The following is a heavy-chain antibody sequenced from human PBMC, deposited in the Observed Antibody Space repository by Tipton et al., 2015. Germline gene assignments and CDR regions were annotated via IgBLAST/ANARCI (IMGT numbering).Heavy chain of an antibody. Sequence: GSLRLSCAASGFSVRSNYMTWVRQAPGKGLEWVANIKQDGSEKYYVDSVKGRFTISRDNAKNSLYLQMNSLRVEDTAVYYCARKRYYYDSTAYYYSYYFDYWGQGTLVTVSS. CDR2: IKQDGSEK. V-gene: IGHV3-7*01. CDR3: ARKRYYYDSTAYYYSYYFDY. D-gene: IGHD3-22*01. CDR1: GFSVRSNY. J-gene: IGHJ4*02.